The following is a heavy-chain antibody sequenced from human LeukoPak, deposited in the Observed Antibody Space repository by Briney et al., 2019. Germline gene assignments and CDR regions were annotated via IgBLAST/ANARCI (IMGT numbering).Heavy chain of an antibody. V-gene: IGHV4-34*01. CDR2: INHSGST. D-gene: IGHD1-26*01. Sequence: KSSETLSLTCAVYGGSFSGYYWSWIRQPPGKGLEWIGEINHSGSTNYNPSLKSRVTMSVDTSKNQFSLKLSSVTAADTAVYYCAREGDSGSQEYGGQGTLVTVS. CDR3: AREGDSGSQEY. CDR1: GGSFSGYY. J-gene: IGHJ4*02.